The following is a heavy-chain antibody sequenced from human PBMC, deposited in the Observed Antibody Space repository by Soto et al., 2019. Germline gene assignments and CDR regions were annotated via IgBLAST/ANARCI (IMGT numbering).Heavy chain of an antibody. CDR3: ARRGPTFNIVVVPAAIVAFDI. J-gene: IGHJ3*02. Sequence: SETLSLTCAVYGGSFSGYYWSWIRQPPGKGLEWIGEINHSGSTNYNPSLKSRVTISVDTSKNQFSLKLSSVTAADTAVYYCARRGPTFNIVVVPAAIVAFDIWGQGTMVTVSS. V-gene: IGHV4-34*01. CDR1: GGSFSGYY. D-gene: IGHD2-2*01. CDR2: INHSGST.